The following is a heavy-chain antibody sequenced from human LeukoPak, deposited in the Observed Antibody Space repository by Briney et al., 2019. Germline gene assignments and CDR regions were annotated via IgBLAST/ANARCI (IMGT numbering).Heavy chain of an antibody. CDR3: AKDGARRIAAAGNLFDY. J-gene: IGHJ4*02. Sequence: GGSLRLSCAASGFTFSSYDMHWVRQAPGKGLEWVAFIRYDGSNKYYADSVKGRFTISRDNSKNTLYLQMNSLRAEDTAVYFCAKDGARRIAAAGNLFDYWGQGTLVTVSS. CDR1: GFTFSSYD. V-gene: IGHV3-30*02. CDR2: IRYDGSNK. D-gene: IGHD6-13*01.